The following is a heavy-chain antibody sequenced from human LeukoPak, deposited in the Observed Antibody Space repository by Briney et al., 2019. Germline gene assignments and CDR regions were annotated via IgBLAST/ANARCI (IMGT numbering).Heavy chain of an antibody. CDR3: ARHGYSGYEYVGWIFDY. Sequence: SETLSLTCTVSGGSISSYYWSWIRQPPGKGLEWIGYIYYSGSTNYNPSLKSRVTISVDTSKNQFSLKLSSVTAAGTAVYYCARHGYSGYEYVGWIFDYWGQGTLVTVSS. CDR1: GGSISSYY. CDR2: IYYSGST. J-gene: IGHJ4*02. D-gene: IGHD5-12*01. V-gene: IGHV4-59*08.